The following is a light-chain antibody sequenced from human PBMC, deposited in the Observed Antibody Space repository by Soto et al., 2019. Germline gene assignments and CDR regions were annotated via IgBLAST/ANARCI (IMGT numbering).Light chain of an antibody. CDR1: QSLVHSNGYTY. Sequence: EVVMTQSPLSLSVTLGQPASISCRSGQSLVHSNGYTYLQWFQQRPGQSPRRLIFWVSNRDSGVPDRFSGSGSGTHFTLNISRVEAEDIVVYYCMQGTQWPFTFGPGTKVDIK. CDR2: WVS. J-gene: IGKJ3*01. V-gene: IGKV2-30*02. CDR3: MQGTQWPFT.